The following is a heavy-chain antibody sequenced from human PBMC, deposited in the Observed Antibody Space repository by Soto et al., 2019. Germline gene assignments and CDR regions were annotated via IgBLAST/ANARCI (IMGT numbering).Heavy chain of an antibody. D-gene: IGHD5-12*01. CDR3: ARGEMATIWPLAY. Sequence: EVQLVESGGGLVQPGGSLRLSCAASGFTFSAYWMHWVRQAPGEGLVCVSRISSDGTTTNYADSVKGRFTISRDNAENTLYLQMTSLRAEATAVYYCARGEMATIWPLAYWGQGALVTVSS. CDR1: GFTFSAYW. J-gene: IGHJ4*02. CDR2: ISSDGTTT. V-gene: IGHV3-74*01.